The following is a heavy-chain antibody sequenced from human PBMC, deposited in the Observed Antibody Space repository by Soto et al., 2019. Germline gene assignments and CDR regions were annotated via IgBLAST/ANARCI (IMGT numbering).Heavy chain of an antibody. CDR2: INQDGSET. D-gene: IGHD6-13*01. J-gene: IGHJ4*02. V-gene: IGHV3-7*04. Sequence: GGSLRLSCAASGFTLSNDWMTWVRQAPVRGLEWVANINQDGSETQYADSVRGRFTISRDNAKEFLYLQMNSLRDEDTAVYYCSRGGTPSTWYWRNSGQGLLVTVSS. CDR1: GFTLSNDW. CDR3: SRGGTPSTWYWRN.